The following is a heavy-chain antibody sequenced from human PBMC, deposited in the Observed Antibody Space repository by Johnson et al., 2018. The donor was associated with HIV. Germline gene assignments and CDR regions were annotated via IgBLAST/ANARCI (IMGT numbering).Heavy chain of an antibody. CDR2: ISWDGGST. Sequence: VQLVESGGGVVRPGGSLRLSCAASGFTFDDYTMHWVRQAPGKGLEWVSLISWDGGSTYYADSVKGRFTISRDNSKNSLYLQLNSLRTEDTALYYWAKGRDGDSDAFDIWGQGTMVTVSS. J-gene: IGHJ3*02. CDR1: GFTFDDYT. V-gene: IGHV3-43*01. D-gene: IGHD4-17*01. CDR3: AKGRDGDSDAFDI.